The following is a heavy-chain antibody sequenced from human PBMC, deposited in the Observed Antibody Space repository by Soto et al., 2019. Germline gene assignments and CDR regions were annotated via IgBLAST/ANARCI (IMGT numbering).Heavy chain of an antibody. CDR2: ISYDGSNK. CDR3: AKDPVVTMIGFYGMDV. Sequence: PGGSLRLSCAASGFTFSSYGMHWVRQAPGKGLEWVAVISYDGSNKYYADSVKGRFTISRDNSKNTLYLQMNSLRAEDTAVYYCAKDPVVTMIGFYGMDVWGQGTTVTVSS. D-gene: IGHD3-22*01. V-gene: IGHV3-30*18. CDR1: GFTFSSYG. J-gene: IGHJ6*02.